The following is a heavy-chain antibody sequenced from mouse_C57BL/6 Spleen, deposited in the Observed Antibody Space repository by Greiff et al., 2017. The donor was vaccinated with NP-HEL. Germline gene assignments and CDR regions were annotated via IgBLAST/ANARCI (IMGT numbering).Heavy chain of an antibody. CDR2: ISSGGSYT. Sequence: EVQLVESGGDLVKPGGSLKLSCAASGFTFSSYGMSWVRQTPDKRLEWVATISSGGSYTYYPDSVKGRFTISRDNAKNTLYLQMSSLKSEDTAMYYCARHGDYDGGPWFAYWGQRTLVTVSA. J-gene: IGHJ3*01. D-gene: IGHD2-4*01. CDR1: GFTFSSYG. CDR3: ARHGDYDGGPWFAY. V-gene: IGHV5-6*01.